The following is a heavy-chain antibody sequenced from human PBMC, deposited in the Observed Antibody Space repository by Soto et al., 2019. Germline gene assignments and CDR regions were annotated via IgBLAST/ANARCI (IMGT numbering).Heavy chain of an antibody. J-gene: IGHJ4*02. V-gene: IGHV3-30*03. CDR3: ARSSGGSSWYPPDY. D-gene: IGHD6-13*01. CDR1: GFTFSGYG. Sequence: QVQLVESGGGVVQPGRSLRLSCAASGFTFSGYGMQWVRQSPGEGPEWVAIVANDGSNQYYAESVKGRFTISRDNSKTMVFLQMDSLRPQDTAVYYCARSSGGSSWYPPDYWGQGTLVTVSS. CDR2: VANDGSNQ.